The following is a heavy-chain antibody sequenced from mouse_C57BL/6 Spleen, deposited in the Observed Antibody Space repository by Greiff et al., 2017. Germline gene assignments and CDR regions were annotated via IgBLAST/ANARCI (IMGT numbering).Heavy chain of an antibody. V-gene: IGHV1-53*01. Sequence: QVQLKQPGTELVKPGASVKLSCKASGYTFTSYWMHWVKQRPGQGLEWIGNINPSNGGTNYNEKFKSKATLTVDKSSSTAYMQLSSLTSEDAAVYYCARMVAYWYFDVWGTGTTVTVSS. CDR3: ARMVAYWYFDV. CDR2: INPSNGGT. D-gene: IGHD1-1*02. J-gene: IGHJ1*03. CDR1: GYTFTSYW.